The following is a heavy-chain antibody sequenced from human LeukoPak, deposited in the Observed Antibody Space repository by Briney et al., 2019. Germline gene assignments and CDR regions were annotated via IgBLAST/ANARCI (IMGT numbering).Heavy chain of an antibody. Sequence: SETLSLTCTVSGGSISSYYWSWIRQPPGKGLEWIGYIYYSGSTNYNPSLKSRVAMSVDTSKNQFSLKLSSVTAADTAVYYCARDSYDSSGYYVPFDYWGQGTLVTVSS. V-gene: IGHV4-59*01. CDR3: ARDSYDSSGYYVPFDY. D-gene: IGHD3-22*01. CDR1: GGSISSYY. J-gene: IGHJ4*02. CDR2: IYYSGST.